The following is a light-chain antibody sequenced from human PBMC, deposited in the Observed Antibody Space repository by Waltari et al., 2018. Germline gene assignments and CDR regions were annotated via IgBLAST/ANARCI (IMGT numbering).Light chain of an antibody. V-gene: IGKV3-20*01. CDR1: QSVTRAS. CDR2: GAS. CDR3: QHYLRLPVT. Sequence: EIVLTQSPGTLSLSEGASATLSCRTSQSVTRASAWYQQKPGQDPRLLIYGASNRATGIPDRFSGSGSGTDFSLTISSLEPEDFAVYYCQHYLRLPVTFGQGTKVEVK. J-gene: IGKJ1*01.